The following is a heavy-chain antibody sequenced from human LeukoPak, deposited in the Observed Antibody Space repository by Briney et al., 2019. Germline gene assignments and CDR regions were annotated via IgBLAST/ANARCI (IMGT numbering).Heavy chain of an antibody. D-gene: IGHD6-19*01. CDR3: AKALTSGWYLDAFNI. CDR1: GFTFSSCG. J-gene: IGHJ3*02. Sequence: GGSLRLSCAASGFTFSSCGMHWVRQAPGKGLEWVAVISYDGSNKYYADSVKGRFTISRDNSKNTLFLEMNSLRAEDTAVYYCAKALTSGWYLDAFNIWAKGRRSPSLQ. CDR2: ISYDGSNK. V-gene: IGHV3-30*18.